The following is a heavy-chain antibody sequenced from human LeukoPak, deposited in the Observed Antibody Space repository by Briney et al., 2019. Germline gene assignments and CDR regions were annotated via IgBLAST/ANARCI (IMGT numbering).Heavy chain of an antibody. J-gene: IGHJ4*02. D-gene: IGHD6-19*01. Sequence: SETLSLTCTVSGGSISSYYWSWIRQPPGKGLEWIGYIYYSGSTNYNPSLKSRVTIPVDTSKNQFSLKLSSVTAADTAVYYCARDFPIARGWYFDYWGQGTLVTVSS. V-gene: IGHV4-59*01. CDR2: IYYSGST. CDR3: ARDFPIARGWYFDY. CDR1: GGSISSYY.